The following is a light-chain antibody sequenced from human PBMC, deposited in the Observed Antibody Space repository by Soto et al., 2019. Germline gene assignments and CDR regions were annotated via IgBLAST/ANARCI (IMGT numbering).Light chain of an antibody. Sequence: EIVMTQSPATLSVSPGERATLSCRASQSVATNLAWYQQKPGQPPRLLIYDTSTRATGIPARFSGSGSGTEFTLTVSSLQSEDFAVYSCQQYNNWPQTFGQGTKVDIK. J-gene: IGKJ1*01. CDR2: DTS. CDR1: QSVATN. CDR3: QQYNNWPQT. V-gene: IGKV3-15*01.